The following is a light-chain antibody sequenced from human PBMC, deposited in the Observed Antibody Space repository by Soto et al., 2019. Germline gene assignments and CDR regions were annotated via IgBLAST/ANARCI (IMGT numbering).Light chain of an antibody. CDR2: AAS. Sequence: IQISQYPSSLSSSGGDRVTITCRAAESISRHLNWYQQKPGRAPDLLIYAASTLQNGVPSRFTGSGSGTEFTLTITGLQLEDFATYYCQQDYSTLATFGQGTRLEIK. CDR3: QQDYSTLAT. V-gene: IGKV1-39*01. J-gene: IGKJ5*01. CDR1: ESISRH.